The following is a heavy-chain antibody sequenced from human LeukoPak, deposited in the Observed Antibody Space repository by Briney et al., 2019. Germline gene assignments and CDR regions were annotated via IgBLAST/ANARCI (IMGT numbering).Heavy chain of an antibody. CDR1: GYSFTSYW. CDR3: ARLGLRYFDWLQYYFDY. D-gene: IGHD3-9*01. V-gene: IGHV5-51*01. Sequence: GESLKISCEGSGYSFTSYWIGWVRQMPGKGLEWMGIIYPGDSDTRYSPSFQGQVTISADKSISTAYLQWSSLKASDTAMYYCARLGLRYFDWLQYYFDYWGQGTLVTVSS. CDR2: IYPGDSDT. J-gene: IGHJ4*02.